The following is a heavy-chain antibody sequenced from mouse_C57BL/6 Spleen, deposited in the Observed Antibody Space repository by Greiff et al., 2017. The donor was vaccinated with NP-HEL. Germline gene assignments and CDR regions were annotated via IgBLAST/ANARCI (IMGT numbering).Heavy chain of an antibody. J-gene: IGHJ1*03. V-gene: IGHV1-72*01. Sequence: VKLMESGAELVKPGASVKLSCKASGYTFTSYWMHWVKQRPGRGLEWIGRIDPNSGGTKYNEKFKSKATLTVDKPSSTAYMQLSSLTSEDSAVYYCARKTYYGSSYGYFDVWGTGTTVTVSS. CDR3: ARKTYYGSSYGYFDV. CDR1: GYTFTSYW. D-gene: IGHD1-1*01. CDR2: IDPNSGGT.